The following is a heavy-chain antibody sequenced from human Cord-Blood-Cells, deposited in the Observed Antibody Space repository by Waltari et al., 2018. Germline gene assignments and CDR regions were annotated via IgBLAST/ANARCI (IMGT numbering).Heavy chain of an antibody. D-gene: IGHD6-13*01. CDR2: IYSGGST. V-gene: IGHV3-53*01. CDR3: ACSSSWYRGPFDY. J-gene: IGHJ4*02. CDR1: GFTVSSNY. Sequence: EVQLVESGGGLIQPGGSLRLSCAASGFTVSSNYMTWVRQAPGKGLEWVSVIYSGGSTYYTDSVKGRFTISRDNSKNTLYLQMNSLRAEDTAVYYCACSSSWYRGPFDYWGQGTLVTVSS.